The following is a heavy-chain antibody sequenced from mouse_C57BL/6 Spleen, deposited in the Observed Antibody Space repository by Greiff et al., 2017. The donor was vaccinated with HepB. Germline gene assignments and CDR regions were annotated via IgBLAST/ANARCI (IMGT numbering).Heavy chain of an antibody. Sequence: QVQLQQPGAELVKPGASVKLSCKASGYTFTSYWMHWVKQRPGRGLEWNGRIDPNSGGTKYNEKFKSKATLTVDKPSSTAYMQLSSLTSEDSAVYYCARSWEEDYFDYWGQGTTLTVSS. D-gene: IGHD4-1*01. CDR1: GYTFTSYW. CDR2: IDPNSGGT. CDR3: ARSWEEDYFDY. J-gene: IGHJ2*01. V-gene: IGHV1-72*01.